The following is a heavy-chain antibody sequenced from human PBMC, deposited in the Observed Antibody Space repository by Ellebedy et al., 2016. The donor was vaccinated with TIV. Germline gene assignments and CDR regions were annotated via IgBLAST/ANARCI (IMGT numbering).Heavy chain of an antibody. CDR2: IYPDDSDT. V-gene: IGHV5-51*01. Sequence: PGGSLRLSCKGSGYNFAGYWIAWVRQLPGKGPEWMAIIYPDDSDTMYSPSFRGRATISADKSANTASLQWNSVQASDTAIYYCARLGAGYGSGPYSYGLDVWGQGTTVTVSS. CDR1: GYNFAGYW. CDR3: ARLGAGYGSGPYSYGLDV. D-gene: IGHD3-10*01. J-gene: IGHJ6*02.